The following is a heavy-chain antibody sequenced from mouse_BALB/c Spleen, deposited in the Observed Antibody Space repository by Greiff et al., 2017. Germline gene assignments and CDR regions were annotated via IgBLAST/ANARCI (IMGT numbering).Heavy chain of an antibody. CDR1: GYTFTSYY. CDR2: IYPGNVNT. CDR3: ARDANYGSGLDY. V-gene: IGHV1S56*01. Sequence: QVQLQQSGPELVKPGASVRISCKASGYTFTSYYIHWVKQRPGQGLEWIGWIYPGNVNTKYNEKFKGKATLTADKSSSTAYMQLSSLTSEDSAVYFCARDANYGSGLDYWGQGTTLTVSS. D-gene: IGHD1-1*01. J-gene: IGHJ2*01.